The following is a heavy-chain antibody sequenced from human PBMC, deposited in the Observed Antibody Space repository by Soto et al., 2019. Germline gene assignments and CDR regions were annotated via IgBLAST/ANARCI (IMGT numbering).Heavy chain of an antibody. Sequence: EVQLLESGGGLVQPGGSLRLSCAASGFTFSSYAMSWVRQAPGKGLEWVSAISGSGGSTYYADSVKGRFTISRDNSKNTLYLQMNRLRAEDTAVYYCAKGRGYCSGGSCPGDWFDPWGQGTLVTVSS. CDR1: GFTFSSYA. CDR3: AKGRGYCSGGSCPGDWFDP. D-gene: IGHD2-15*01. CDR2: ISGSGGST. V-gene: IGHV3-23*01. J-gene: IGHJ5*02.